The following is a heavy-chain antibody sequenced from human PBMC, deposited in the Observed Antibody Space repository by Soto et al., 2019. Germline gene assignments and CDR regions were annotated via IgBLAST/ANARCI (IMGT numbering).Heavy chain of an antibody. CDR2: INSGSTSV. D-gene: IGHD3-22*01. V-gene: IGHV3-48*01. J-gene: IGHJ4*02. Sequence: ESGGGLVQPGGSLRLSCVASGFIFNSYSMNWVRQAPGKGLEWISYINSGSTSVFYADSVKGRFTISRDNAKNSLYLQMNSLRAEDTAVYYCGSSASPDAYWGQGTLVTVSS. CDR1: GFIFNSYS. CDR3: GSSASPDAY.